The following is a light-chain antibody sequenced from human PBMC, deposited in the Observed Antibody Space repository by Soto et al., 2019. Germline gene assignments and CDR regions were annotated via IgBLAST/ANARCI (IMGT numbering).Light chain of an antibody. CDR2: AAS. V-gene: IGKV1-39*01. Sequence: DIQLTQSPSSLSASVGDRVSISCRASQSISNYLNWYQQKPGKAPKVLIFAASRLPSGVPSRFSGSGSGTDFTLTISGLQPEDFATYYCQQSYTRTFGQGTKVEI. CDR1: QSISNY. J-gene: IGKJ1*01. CDR3: QQSYTRT.